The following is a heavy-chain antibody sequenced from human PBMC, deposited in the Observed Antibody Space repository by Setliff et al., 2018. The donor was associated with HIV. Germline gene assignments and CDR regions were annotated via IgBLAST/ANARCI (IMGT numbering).Heavy chain of an antibody. CDR1: GFTFATFA. CDR2: ISGSGGST. CDR3: AKDWDPRVLPEGSFDY. Sequence: PGGSLRLSCAASGFTFATFAMSWVRQAPGKGLGWVSAISGSGGSTYYADSVKGRFTISRDNSKSTLYLRMNRLGDEDTAVDYCAKDWDPRVLPEGSFDYWGQGTLVTVSS. D-gene: IGHD1-26*01. V-gene: IGHV3-23*01. J-gene: IGHJ4*02.